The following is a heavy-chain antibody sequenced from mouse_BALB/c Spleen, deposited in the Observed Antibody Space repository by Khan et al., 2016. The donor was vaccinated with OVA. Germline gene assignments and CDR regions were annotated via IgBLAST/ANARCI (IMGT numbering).Heavy chain of an antibody. CDR2: INPSNGGT. CDR3: TRGGYGGFAY. Sequence: QVQLKQSGAELVKPGASVKLSCKASGYTFTSYYMYWVKQRPGQGLEWIGEINPSNGGTNFNEKFKSKAPLTVDKSSSTAYMQLSSLTSEDSAVYYCTRGGYGGFAYWGQGTLVTVSA. CDR1: GYTFTSYY. D-gene: IGHD2-2*01. J-gene: IGHJ3*01. V-gene: IGHV1S81*02.